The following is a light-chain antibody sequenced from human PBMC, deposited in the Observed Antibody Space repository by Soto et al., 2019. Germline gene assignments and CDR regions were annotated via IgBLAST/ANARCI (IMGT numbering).Light chain of an antibody. CDR2: GAS. CDR1: QSISSKY. CDR3: QQYHSFSPWT. J-gene: IGKJ1*01. V-gene: IGKV3-20*01. Sequence: EIVLTQSPGTLSLSPGERTTLSCRAIQSISSKYLAWYQQKLGQAPRLLIYGASSRATGIPDRFSGSGSGTEFTLTISSLQPDDFATYYCQQYHSFSPWTFGQGTKVDIK.